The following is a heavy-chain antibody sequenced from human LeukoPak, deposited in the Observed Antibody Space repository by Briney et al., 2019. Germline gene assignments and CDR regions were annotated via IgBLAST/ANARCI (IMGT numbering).Heavy chain of an antibody. V-gene: IGHV3-30*03. CDR1: GFSVSSNY. J-gene: IGHJ6*03. CDR3: ARGRVSSSSRGYYYYYMDV. CDR2: ISYDGSNK. D-gene: IGHD6-6*01. Sequence: GGSLRLSCAASGFSVSSNYMSWVRQAPGKGPEWVAVISYDGSNKYYADSVKGRFTISRDNSKNTLYLQMNSLRAEDTAVYYCARGRVSSSSRGYYYYYMDVWGKGTTVTVSS.